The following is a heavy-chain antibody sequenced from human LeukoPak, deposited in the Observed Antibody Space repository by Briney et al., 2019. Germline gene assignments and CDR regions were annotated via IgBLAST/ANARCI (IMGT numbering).Heavy chain of an antibody. CDR3: AWPFCGYSYGLFDL. J-gene: IGHJ4*02. CDR2: ISAYNGNT. D-gene: IGHD5-18*01. V-gene: IGHV1-18*01. CDR1: GYTFTRYG. Sequence: ASVKVSCKASGYTFTRYGISWVRHAPGQGLEWMSWISAYNGNTNYAQTLQGRVTITTDTSTSTAYMGLMSLRSHDTASYYCAWPFCGYSYGLFDLWGERTRVTV.